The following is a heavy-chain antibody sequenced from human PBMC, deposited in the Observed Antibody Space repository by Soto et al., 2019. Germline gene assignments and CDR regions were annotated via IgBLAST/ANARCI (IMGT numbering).Heavy chain of an antibody. CDR3: AKDLRIGPIYYGMDV. D-gene: IGHD1-26*01. CDR1: GFTFTTYA. CDR2: ISYDGSNK. J-gene: IGHJ6*02. Sequence: GGSLRLSCAASGFTFTTYAMSWVRQAPGKGLEWVSDISYDGSNKYYADSVKGRFTISRDNPKNTLYLQMNSLRAEDTAVYYCAKDLRIGPIYYGMDVWGQGTTVTVSS. V-gene: IGHV3-30*18.